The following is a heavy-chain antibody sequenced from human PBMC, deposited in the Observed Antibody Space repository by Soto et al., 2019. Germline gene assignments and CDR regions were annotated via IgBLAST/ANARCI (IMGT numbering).Heavy chain of an antibody. CDR3: ARGASSVTTFYFDL. J-gene: IGHJ2*01. CDR1: GYTFTSYA. D-gene: IGHD4-17*01. CDR2: ISPGNGNT. V-gene: IGHV1-3*01. Sequence: QVQVVQSGAEVEKPGASVKVSCKASGYTFTSYAMHWVRQAPGQRLAWMGWISPGNGNTKNSQKLKGRGRITRDTDASTAYMELSSLRSEDTAVYYCARGASSVTTFYFDLWGRGTLVTVSS.